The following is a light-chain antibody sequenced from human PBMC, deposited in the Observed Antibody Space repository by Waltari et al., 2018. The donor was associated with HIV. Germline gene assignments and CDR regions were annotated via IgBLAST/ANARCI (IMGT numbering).Light chain of an antibody. V-gene: IGKV1-5*03. CDR3: QQYNTYPRT. CDR1: QSISNW. J-gene: IGKJ1*01. CDR2: RAS. Sequence: DIQMTQSPSTLSASVGDRVTITCRASQSISNWLAWYQQKPGKAPEFLIYRASNLESGVPSRFSGSGSGTEFTLTISSLQPDDFATYFCQQYNTYPRTFGQGTKVEIK.